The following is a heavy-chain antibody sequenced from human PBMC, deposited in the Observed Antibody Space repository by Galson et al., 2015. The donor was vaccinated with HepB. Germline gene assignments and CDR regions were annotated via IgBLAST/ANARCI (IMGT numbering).Heavy chain of an antibody. CDR3: ATETPEGGMDF. D-gene: IGHD3-16*01. CDR1: GFNFKTYG. Sequence: SLRLSCAASGFNFKTYGMDWVRQAPGKGLEWVAIIWYDGSQRYYANSLKGRYTISRDNSKNILYLKMDSLRVEDTAVYYCATETPEGGMDFWGKGTTVIVPS. V-gene: IGHV3-33*01. CDR2: IWYDGSQR. J-gene: IGHJ6*04.